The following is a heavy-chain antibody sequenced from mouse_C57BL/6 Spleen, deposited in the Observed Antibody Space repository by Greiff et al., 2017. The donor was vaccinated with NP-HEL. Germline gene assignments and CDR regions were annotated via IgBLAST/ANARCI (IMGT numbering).Heavy chain of an antibody. J-gene: IGHJ2*01. CDR1: GFTFSSYA. CDR2: ISDGGSYT. CDR3: ARGGPGDDFDY. Sequence: EVQVVESGGGLVKPGGSLKLSCAASGFTFSSYAMSWVRQTPEKRLEWVATISDGGSYTYYPDNVKGRFTISRDNAKNNLYLQMSHLKSEDTARYYCARGGPGDDFDYWGQGTTLTVSS. V-gene: IGHV5-4*01. D-gene: IGHD3-3*01.